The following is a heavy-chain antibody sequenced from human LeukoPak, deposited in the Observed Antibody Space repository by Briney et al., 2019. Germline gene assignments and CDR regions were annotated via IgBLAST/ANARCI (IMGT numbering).Heavy chain of an antibody. J-gene: IGHJ4*02. CDR2: IKQDGSEK. Sequence: GGSLRLSCAASGFTFSSYWMSWVRQAPGKGLEWVANIKQDGSEKYYVDSVKGRFTISRDNSKNTLYLQMNSLRAEDTAVYYCAKALKEASRDYWGQGTLVTVSS. CDR3: AKALKEASRDY. V-gene: IGHV3-7*03. CDR1: GFTFSSYW.